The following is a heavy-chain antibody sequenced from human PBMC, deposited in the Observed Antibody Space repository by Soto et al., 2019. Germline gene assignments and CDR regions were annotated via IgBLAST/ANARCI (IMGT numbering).Heavy chain of an antibody. V-gene: IGHV4-4*07. CDR1: GAYISGFS. CDR3: ARETGENWTYEAH. Sequence: PXGTLSLTCRVSGAYISGFSWSWIRQPAGKGLEWIGRITINGNTQKNPSFKSRVTMSIDTSRNHFSLNLQSATAADTALYYCARETGENWTYEAHWGPGTLVTVSS. D-gene: IGHD1-7*01. J-gene: IGHJ1*01. CDR2: ITINGNT.